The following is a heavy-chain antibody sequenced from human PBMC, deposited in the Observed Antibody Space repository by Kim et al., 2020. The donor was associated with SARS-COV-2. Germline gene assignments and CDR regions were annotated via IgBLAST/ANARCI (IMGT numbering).Heavy chain of an antibody. D-gene: IGHD3-10*01. Sequence: SETLSLTCAVYGGSFSGYYWSWIRQPPGKGLEWIGEINHSGSTNYNPSLKSRVTISVDTSKNQFSLKLSSVTAADTAVYYCARGGIGVGFGEHVHQDYWGQGTLVTVSS. CDR1: GGSFSGYY. V-gene: IGHV4-34*01. CDR2: INHSGST. J-gene: IGHJ4*02. CDR3: ARGGIGVGFGEHVHQDY.